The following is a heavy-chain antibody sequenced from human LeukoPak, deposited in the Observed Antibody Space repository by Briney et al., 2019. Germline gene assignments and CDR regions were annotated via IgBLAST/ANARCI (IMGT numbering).Heavy chain of an antibody. D-gene: IGHD3-10*01. J-gene: IGHJ4*02. CDR2: ISSSSSTI. CDR3: AKAPQYYYGSGSYSPLYVGY. Sequence: PGGSLRLSCAASGFTFSSYSMNWVRQAPGKGLEWVSYISSSSSTIYYADSVKGRFTISRDNAKNSLYLQMNSLRAEDTAVYYCAKAPQYYYGSGSYSPLYVGYWGQGTLVTVSS. V-gene: IGHV3-48*04. CDR1: GFTFSSYS.